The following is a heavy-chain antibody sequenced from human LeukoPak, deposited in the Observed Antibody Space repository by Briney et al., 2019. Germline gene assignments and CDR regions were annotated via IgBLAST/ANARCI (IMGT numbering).Heavy chain of an antibody. J-gene: IGHJ6*04. V-gene: IGHV3-48*03. CDR1: GFTFSSYD. Sequence: PGGSLRLSCAASGFTFSSYDMNWVRQAPGKGLEWVSYITSSGSTIYYADSVKGRFTISRDNAKNSLYLQMNSLRAEDTAVCYCARDPTWDYGMDVWGKGTTVTVSS. CDR2: ITSSGSTI. CDR3: ARDPTWDYGMDV. D-gene: IGHD7-27*01.